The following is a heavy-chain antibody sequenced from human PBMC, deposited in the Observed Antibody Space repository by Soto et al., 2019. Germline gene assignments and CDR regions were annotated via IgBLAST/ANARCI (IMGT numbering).Heavy chain of an antibody. J-gene: IGHJ3*02. CDR3: ANLKVAATVDAFDI. D-gene: IGHD2-15*01. V-gene: IGHV3-30*18. Sequence: QVQLVESGGGVVQPGRSLRLSCAASGFTFSSYGMHWVRQAPGKGLEWVAVISYDGSNKYYADSVKGRFTISRDNSKKTLYLQMNSLRAEDTAVYYCANLKVAATVDAFDIWGQGTMVTVSS. CDR2: ISYDGSNK. CDR1: GFTFSSYG.